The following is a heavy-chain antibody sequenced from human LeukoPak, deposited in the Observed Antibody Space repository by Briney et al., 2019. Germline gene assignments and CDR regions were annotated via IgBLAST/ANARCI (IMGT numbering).Heavy chain of an antibody. CDR3: ARASTYYYDSSGYSIHY. CDR1: GYTFTSYY. V-gene: IGHV1-46*01. Sequence: ASVKVSCKASGYTFTSYYMHWVRQAPGQGLEWMGIINPSGGSTSYAQKFQGRVTMTRDTSTSTVYMELSSLRSEDTAVYYCARASTYYYDSSGYSIHYWGQGTLVTVSS. CDR2: INPSGGST. D-gene: IGHD3-22*01. J-gene: IGHJ4*02.